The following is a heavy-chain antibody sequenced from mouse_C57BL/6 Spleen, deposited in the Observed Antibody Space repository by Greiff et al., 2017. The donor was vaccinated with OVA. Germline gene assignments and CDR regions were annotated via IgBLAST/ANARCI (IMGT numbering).Heavy chain of an antibody. D-gene: IGHD2-4*01. CDR1: GFTFSDYG. V-gene: IGHV5-17*01. J-gene: IGHJ2*01. CDR3: ARNDYDGVDY. CDR2: ISSGSSTI. Sequence: EVKLGESGGGLVKPGGSLKLSCAASGFTFSDYGMHWVRQAPEKGLEWVAYISSGSSTIYYADTVKGRFTISRDNAKNTLFLQMTSLRSEDTAMYYCARNDYDGVDYWGQGTTLTVSS.